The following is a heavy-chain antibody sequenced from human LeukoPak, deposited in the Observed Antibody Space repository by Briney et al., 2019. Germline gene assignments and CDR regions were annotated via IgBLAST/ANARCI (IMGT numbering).Heavy chain of an antibody. J-gene: IGHJ4*02. CDR1: GGTFSSYA. Sequence: SVKVSCKASGGTFSSYAISWVRQAPGQGLEWMGGIIPIFGTTNYAQKFQGRVTITTDESTSTAYMELSSLRSEDTAVYYCARDAEGDTINPSYFDYWGPGTLVTVSS. D-gene: IGHD2-21*01. V-gene: IGHV1-69*05. CDR3: ARDAEGDTINPSYFDY. CDR2: IIPIFGTT.